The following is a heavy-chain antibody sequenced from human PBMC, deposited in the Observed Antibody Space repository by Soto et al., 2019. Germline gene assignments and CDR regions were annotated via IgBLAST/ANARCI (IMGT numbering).Heavy chain of an antibody. D-gene: IGHD6-6*01. V-gene: IGHV3-23*01. CDR3: AKVVVRQLAGRGWFDP. J-gene: IGHJ5*02. CDR2: ISGSGGST. Sequence: EVQLLESGGGLVQPGGSLRLSCAASGFTFSTYAMSWVRQAPGKGLDWVSAISGSGGSTYYADSVKGRFTISRDNSKNTLYLQMNSLRAEDTAVYYCAKVVVRQLAGRGWFDPWGQGTLVTVSS. CDR1: GFTFSTYA.